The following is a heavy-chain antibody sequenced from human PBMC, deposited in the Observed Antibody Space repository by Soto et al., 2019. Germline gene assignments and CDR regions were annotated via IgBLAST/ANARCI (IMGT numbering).Heavy chain of an antibody. V-gene: IGHV1-69*04. CDR2: IIPILGIA. Sequence: SCKASGYTFTSYDMHWVRQAPGQRLEWMGRIIPILGIANYAQKFQGRVTITADKSTSTAYMELSSLRSEDTAVYYCARGLGYCSSTSCRYYYYYGMDVWGQGTTVTVSS. D-gene: IGHD2-2*01. J-gene: IGHJ6*02. CDR1: GYTFTSYD. CDR3: ARGLGYCSSTSCRYYYYYGMDV.